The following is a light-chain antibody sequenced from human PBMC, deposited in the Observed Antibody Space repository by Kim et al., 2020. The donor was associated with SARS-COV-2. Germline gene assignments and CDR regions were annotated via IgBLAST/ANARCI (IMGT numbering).Light chain of an antibody. CDR1: QSISTF. Sequence: LSPGERATLSCRASQSISTFLAWYQQRLGQAPRLLIYDASNRAAGVPARFSASGSGTDFTLTISSLEPDDFATYYCQQRYSWPRTFGQGTKVDIK. CDR3: QQRYSWPRT. V-gene: IGKV3-11*01. CDR2: DAS. J-gene: IGKJ1*01.